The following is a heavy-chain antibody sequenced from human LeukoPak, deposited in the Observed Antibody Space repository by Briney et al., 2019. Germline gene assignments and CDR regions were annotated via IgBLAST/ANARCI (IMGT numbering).Heavy chain of an antibody. CDR3: AREGYSGYDLADY. V-gene: IGHV3-66*01. J-gene: IGHJ4*02. CDR1: GFTVSSNY. CDR2: IYSGGST. Sequence: GGSLRLSCAASGFTVSSNYMSWVRQAPGKRLEWVSVIYSGGSTYYADSVKGRFTISRDNSKNTLYLQMNSLRAEDTAVYYCAREGYSGYDLADYWGQGTLVTVSS. D-gene: IGHD5-12*01.